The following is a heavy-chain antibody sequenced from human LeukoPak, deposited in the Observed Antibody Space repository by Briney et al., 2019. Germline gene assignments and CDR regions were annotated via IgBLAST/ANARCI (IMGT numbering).Heavy chain of an antibody. CDR2: INHSGSS. J-gene: IGHJ4*02. CDR1: GGSFSGYY. V-gene: IGHV4-34*01. CDR3: ARSYNRVVLLYY. Sequence: PSETQSLTCAVYGGSFSGYYWTWIRQPPGKGLEWIGEINHSGSSNYNPSLKSRVTISVDTSKNQFSLKLTSVTAADTAVYYCARSYNRVVLLYYWGQGTLVTVSS. D-gene: IGHD3-10*01.